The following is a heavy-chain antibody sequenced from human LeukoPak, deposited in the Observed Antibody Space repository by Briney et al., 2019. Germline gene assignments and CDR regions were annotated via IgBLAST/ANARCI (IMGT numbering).Heavy chain of an antibody. D-gene: IGHD6-19*01. CDR2: INHSGST. Sequence: PSETLSLTCAVYGGSFSGYYWSWIRQPPGKGLEWIGEINHSGSTNYNPSLKSRVTISIDMSKKQFSLNLSSVTAADTAVYFCARGLGSGWVDYWGQGTLVTVSS. J-gene: IGHJ4*02. CDR3: ARGLGSGWVDY. CDR1: GGSFSGYY. V-gene: IGHV4-34*01.